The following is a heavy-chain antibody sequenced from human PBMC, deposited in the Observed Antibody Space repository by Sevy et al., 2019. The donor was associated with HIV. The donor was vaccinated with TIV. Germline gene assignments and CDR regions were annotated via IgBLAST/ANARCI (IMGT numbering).Heavy chain of an antibody. D-gene: IGHD6-13*01. CDR2: ISWKSGSI. CDR1: GFTFDDYA. J-gene: IGHJ6*02. Sequence: GGSLRLSCAASGFTFDDYAMHWVRQAPGKGLEWVSGISWKSGSIGYAESVKGRFTISRDNAKNALYLQLNSLRVEDTALYYCAKVPRTAAAAPSGMDVWGQGTTVTVSS. CDR3: AKVPRTAAAAPSGMDV. V-gene: IGHV3-9*01.